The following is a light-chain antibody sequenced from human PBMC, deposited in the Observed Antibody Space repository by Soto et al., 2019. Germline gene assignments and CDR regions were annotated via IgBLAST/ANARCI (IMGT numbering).Light chain of an antibody. CDR3: QQDNNWPFT. CDR2: GAS. Sequence: EIVMTQSPATLSVSPGERATLSCRASQSVSSNLAWYQQKPGQAPRLLIYGASTRATGFPARFSGSGSGTEFTLTISSLQSEDFAVYYCQQDNNWPFTFGPGTKVDIK. V-gene: IGKV3-15*01. CDR1: QSVSSN. J-gene: IGKJ3*01.